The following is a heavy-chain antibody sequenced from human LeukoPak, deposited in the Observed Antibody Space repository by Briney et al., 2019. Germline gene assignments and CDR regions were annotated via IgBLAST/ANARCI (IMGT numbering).Heavy chain of an antibody. CDR3: ARRRYYFGSGSYYREPFDY. CDR1: GGSFSGYY. Sequence: SETLSLTCAVYGGSFSGYYWSWIRQPPGKGLEWIGEINHSGSTNCNPSLKSRVTISVDTSKNQFSLKLSSVTAADTAVYYCARRRYYFGSGSYYREPFDYWGQGTLVTVSS. V-gene: IGHV4-34*01. D-gene: IGHD3-10*01. CDR2: INHSGST. J-gene: IGHJ4*02.